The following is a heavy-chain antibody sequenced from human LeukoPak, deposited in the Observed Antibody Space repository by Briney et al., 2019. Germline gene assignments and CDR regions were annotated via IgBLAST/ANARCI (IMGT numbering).Heavy chain of an antibody. D-gene: IGHD3-3*01. Sequence: QTGGSLRLSCAASGFTFSSYAMTWVRQAPGKGLEWVSAISGSGGSGGSTYYADSVKGRFTISRDNSKNTLYLQMNSLRAEDTAVYYCANGSPATIFGVVAMGYWGQGTLVTVSS. CDR3: ANGSPATIFGVVAMGY. V-gene: IGHV3-23*01. J-gene: IGHJ4*02. CDR1: GFTFSSYA. CDR2: ISGSGGSGGST.